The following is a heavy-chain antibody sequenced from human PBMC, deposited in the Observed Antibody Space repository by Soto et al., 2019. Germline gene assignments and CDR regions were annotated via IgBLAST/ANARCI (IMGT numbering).Heavy chain of an antibody. CDR3: ARSRYYYGSGSYRRDFDY. CDR2: INHSGST. CDR1: GGSFSGYY. Sequence: PSETLSLTCAVYGGSFSGYYWSWIRQPPGKGLEWIGEINHSGSTNYNPSLKSRVTISVDTSKNQFSLKLSSVTAADTAVYYCARSRYYYGSGSYRRDFDYWGQGTLVT. V-gene: IGHV4-34*01. D-gene: IGHD3-10*01. J-gene: IGHJ4*02.